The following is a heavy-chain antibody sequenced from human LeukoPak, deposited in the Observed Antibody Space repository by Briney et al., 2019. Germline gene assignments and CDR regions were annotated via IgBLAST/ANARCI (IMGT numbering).Heavy chain of an antibody. D-gene: IGHD3-10*01. CDR3: ATDRPRFYYYGSGSYSAFDN. V-gene: IGHV4-59*01. CDR2: LYYSGRT. J-gene: IGHJ4*02. CDR1: GDSISSYF. Sequence: SETLSLTCTVSGDSISSYFWCWIRQPPGKGPEWVGCLYYSGRTNYSPSLTSRVTLSADTSKNQFSLKLSSVTAADTAVYYCATDRPRFYYYGSGSYSAFDNWGQGTLVTVPS.